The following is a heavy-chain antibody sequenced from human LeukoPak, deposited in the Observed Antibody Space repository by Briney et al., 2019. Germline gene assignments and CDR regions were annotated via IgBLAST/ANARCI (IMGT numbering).Heavy chain of an antibody. Sequence: QPSRTLSLTCTVSGGSISSANHFWSWVRQSPGEGLEWIGYIHYDGRAHYNPSLKSRVSMSLDMSKNQFSLSLSSVTAADTAIYYCAREVITPGDSDGFDLWGQGTMVSVSS. CDR1: GGSISSANHF. V-gene: IGHV4-30-4*08. D-gene: IGHD2-2*01. J-gene: IGHJ3*01. CDR3: AREVITPGDSDGFDL. CDR2: IHYDGRA.